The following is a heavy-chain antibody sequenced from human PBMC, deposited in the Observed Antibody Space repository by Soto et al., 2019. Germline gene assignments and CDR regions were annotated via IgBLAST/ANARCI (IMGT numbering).Heavy chain of an antibody. Sequence: SVKVSCKASGGSFSNFGISWVRQAPEQGLEWMGVIVPVFGRPNYAQRFRGRLTITADESTSTGYMELISLRSDDTAVYYCAREGSGYNFWGEGTQVTVSS. CDR1: GGSFSNFG. J-gene: IGHJ4*02. V-gene: IGHV1-69*13. D-gene: IGHD5-12*01. CDR2: IVPVFGRP. CDR3: AREGSGYNF.